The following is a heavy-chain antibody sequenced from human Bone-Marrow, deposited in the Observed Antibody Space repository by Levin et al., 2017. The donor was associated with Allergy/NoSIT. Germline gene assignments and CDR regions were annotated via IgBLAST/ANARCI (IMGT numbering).Heavy chain of an antibody. CDR1: GGSITSGHW. CDR2: IYQTGST. D-gene: IGHD2-15*01. Sequence: SETLSLTCDVSGGSITSGHWWSWVRQSPGKGLEWIGEIYQTGSTNYNPSLKSRVSISIEKSNNQFSLKLTSVTAADTAVYYCARDSFCSGENCKDWFDAWGQGTLVTFSS. CDR3: ARDSFCSGENCKDWFDA. J-gene: IGHJ5*02. V-gene: IGHV4-4*02.